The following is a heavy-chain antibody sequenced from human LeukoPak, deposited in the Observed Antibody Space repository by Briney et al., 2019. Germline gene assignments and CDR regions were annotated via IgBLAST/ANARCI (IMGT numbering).Heavy chain of an antibody. V-gene: IGHV3-48*03. Sequence: PGGSLRLSCAASGFTFSSYEVNWVRQAPGKGLEWVSYISSSGSTIYYADSVKGRFTISRDNAKNSLYLQMNSLRAEDTAVYYCARGGGHDAFDIWGQGTMVTVSS. CDR3: ARGGGHDAFDI. CDR1: GFTFSSYE. CDR2: ISSSGSTI. J-gene: IGHJ3*02.